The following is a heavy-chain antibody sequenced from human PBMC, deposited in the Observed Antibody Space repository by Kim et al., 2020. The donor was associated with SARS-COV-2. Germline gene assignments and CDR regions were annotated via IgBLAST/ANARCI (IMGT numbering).Heavy chain of an antibody. J-gene: IGHJ2*01. D-gene: IGHD1-26*01. CDR3: ARALVGATLVYWYFDL. CDR2: IIPIFGTA. CDR1: GGTFSSYA. V-gene: IGHV1-69*13. Sequence: SVKVSCKASGGTFSSYAISWVRQAPGQGLEWMGGIIPIFGTANYAQKFQGRVTITADESTSTAYMELSSLRSEDTAVYYCARALVGATLVYWYFDLWGRGTLVTVSS.